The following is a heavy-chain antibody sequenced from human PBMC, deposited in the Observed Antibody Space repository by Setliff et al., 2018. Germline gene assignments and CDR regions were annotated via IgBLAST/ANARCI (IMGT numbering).Heavy chain of an antibody. CDR2: IYYSGST. D-gene: IGHD3-22*01. Sequence: PSETLSLTCTVSGGSISSYYWSWIRQPPGKGLEWIGYIYYSGSTNYNPSLKSRVTISVDTSKKQFSLKLSSVTAADTAVYYCARRRRDDSSGYYYVGWFDPWGQGTLVTVSS. CDR1: GGSISSYY. CDR3: ARRRRDDSSGYYYVGWFDP. V-gene: IGHV4-59*12. J-gene: IGHJ5*02.